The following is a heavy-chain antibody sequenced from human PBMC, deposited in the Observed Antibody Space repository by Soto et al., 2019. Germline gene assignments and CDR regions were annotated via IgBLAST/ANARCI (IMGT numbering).Heavy chain of an antibody. V-gene: IGHV4-30-2*01. Sequence: SETVSLTCTLSGCSINSGRYSWTWVRQPPGAGLEWIGHMYHIGTTYYNPSLKSRVTISVDTSKNQFSLKLNSVTAADTAVYYCARDLWGYCGTDCYPLDVWGQGTTVT. CDR1: GCSINSGRYS. J-gene: IGHJ6*02. D-gene: IGHD2-21*02. CDR3: ARDLWGYCGTDCYPLDV. CDR2: MYHIGTT.